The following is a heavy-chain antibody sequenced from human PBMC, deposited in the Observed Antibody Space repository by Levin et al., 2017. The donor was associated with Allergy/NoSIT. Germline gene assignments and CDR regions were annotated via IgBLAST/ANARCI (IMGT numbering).Heavy chain of an antibody. CDR2: MSGSGGRT. CDR1: GFTFSSSA. V-gene: IGHV3-23*01. CDR3: AKEIGYSSSWYYYYGMDV. Sequence: GGSLRLSCAASGFTFSSSAMSWVRQAPGKGLEWVSGMSGSGGRTYYADSVKGRFTISRDNSKNTLYLQMSSLRAEDTAVYYCAKEIGYSSSWYYYYGMDVWGQGTTVTVSS. J-gene: IGHJ6*02. D-gene: IGHD6-13*01.